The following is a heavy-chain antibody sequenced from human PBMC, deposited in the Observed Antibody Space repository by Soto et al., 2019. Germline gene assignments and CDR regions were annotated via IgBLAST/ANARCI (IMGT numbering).Heavy chain of an antibody. CDR3: ARDHLPLPAHDFFYGSDV. J-gene: IGHJ6*02. D-gene: IGHD2-21*02. Sequence: DVKLVESGGGMVQPGDSLRLSCEVSGFIFSMYSMSWVRQTPGKGLEWVAKIPQDGVDGHYADAVKGRFTISRDNGKNSLYLQMNNLRAEDTAVYYCARDHLPLPAHDFFYGSDVWGRGATVTVSS. CDR1: GFIFSMYS. CDR2: IPQDGVDG. V-gene: IGHV3-7*03.